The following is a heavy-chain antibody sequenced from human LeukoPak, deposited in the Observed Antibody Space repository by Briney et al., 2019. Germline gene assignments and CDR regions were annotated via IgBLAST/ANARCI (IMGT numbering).Heavy chain of an antibody. CDR2: ISYDGNNK. Sequence: GGSLRLSCAASGFTFSSYAMHWVRQASDKGLEWVAVISYDGNNKYYADSVKGRFTISRDNSKNTLYLQMNSLRAEDTAVYYCARDNYYGSGSYDYWGQGTLVTVSS. D-gene: IGHD3-10*01. CDR3: ARDNYYGSGSYDY. CDR1: GFTFSSYA. J-gene: IGHJ4*02. V-gene: IGHV3-30*14.